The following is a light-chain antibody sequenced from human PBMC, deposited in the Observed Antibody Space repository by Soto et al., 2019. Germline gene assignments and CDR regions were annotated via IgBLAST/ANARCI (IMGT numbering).Light chain of an antibody. Sequence: QSVLTQPASVSGSPGQSITISCTGTSSDVGGYNYVSWYQQHPGKAPKLMIYDVSNRPSGVSNRFSGSKSGNTASLTISGPQAEDGADYYCSSYTSSSTLVFGTGTKVTVL. CDR3: SSYTSSSTLV. V-gene: IGLV2-14*01. CDR1: SSDVGGYNY. CDR2: DVS. J-gene: IGLJ1*01.